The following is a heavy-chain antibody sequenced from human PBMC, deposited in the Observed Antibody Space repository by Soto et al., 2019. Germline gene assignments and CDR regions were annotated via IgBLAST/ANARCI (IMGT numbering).Heavy chain of an antibody. D-gene: IGHD5-18*01. J-gene: IGHJ6*02. CDR1: GFTFSDYW. Sequence: XVSLRLSCAASGFTFSDYWMTWVRQAPGKGLEWVANIKQDGSEKYYVDSVEGRFTVSRVNAKNSLFLQMYGLRAEDTAVYYCARDLGTARVGFYYGMDVWGQGTTVTVSS. CDR3: ARDLGTARVGFYYGMDV. V-gene: IGHV3-7*01. CDR2: IKQDGSEK.